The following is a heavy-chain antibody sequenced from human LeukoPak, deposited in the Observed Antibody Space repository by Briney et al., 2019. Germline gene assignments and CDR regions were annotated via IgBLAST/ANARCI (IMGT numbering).Heavy chain of an antibody. D-gene: IGHD6-13*01. CDR3: ARDPIGSRWPYYFDY. CDR1: GYTFTSYA. CDR2: INAGNGNT. Sequence: ASVTVSFKASGYTFTSYAMHWVRQAPGQRLEWMGWINAGNGNTKYSQKFQGRVTITRDTSASTAYMELSSLRSEDTAVYYCARDPIGSRWPYYFDYWGQGTLVTVSS. J-gene: IGHJ4*02. V-gene: IGHV1-3*01.